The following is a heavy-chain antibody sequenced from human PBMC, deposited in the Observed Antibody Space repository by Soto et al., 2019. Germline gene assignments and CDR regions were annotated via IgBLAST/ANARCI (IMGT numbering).Heavy chain of an antibody. CDR1: GGTFSSYA. V-gene: IGHV1-8*02. CDR2: MNPNSGNT. D-gene: IGHD5-12*01. J-gene: IGHJ6*03. CDR3: ARGPYSGYDLSSYYYYYMDV. Sequence: ASVKVSCKASGGTFSSYAISWVRQATGQGLEWMGWMNPNSGNTGYAQKFQGRVTMTRNTSISTAYMELSSLRSEDTAVYYCARGPYSGYDLSSYYYYYMDVWGKGTTVTVSS.